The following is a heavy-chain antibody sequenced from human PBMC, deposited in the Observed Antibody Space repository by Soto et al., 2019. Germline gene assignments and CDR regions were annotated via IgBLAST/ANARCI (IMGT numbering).Heavy chain of an antibody. V-gene: IGHV1-3*01. Sequence: GASVKVSCKASGYTFTSYAMHWVRQAPGQRLEWMGWINAGNGNTKYSQKFQGRVTITRDTSASTAYMELSSLRSEDTAVYYCARKAIRDDAFDIWGQGTMVTVSS. J-gene: IGHJ3*02. CDR3: ARKAIRDDAFDI. CDR1: GYTFTSYA. CDR2: INAGNGNT.